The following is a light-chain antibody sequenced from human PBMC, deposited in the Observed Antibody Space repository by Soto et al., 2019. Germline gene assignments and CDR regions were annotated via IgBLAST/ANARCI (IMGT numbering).Light chain of an antibody. Sequence: DIQMTQSPSTLSAPVGDRVTITCRASQSISSWLAWYQQRPGKAPKLLIYGASSLQSGVPSRFSGSGSGTEITLSISSLQPDDFATYYCQQYKSYPWTFGQGTKVDIK. CDR3: QQYKSYPWT. J-gene: IGKJ1*01. CDR1: QSISSW. CDR2: GAS. V-gene: IGKV1-5*03.